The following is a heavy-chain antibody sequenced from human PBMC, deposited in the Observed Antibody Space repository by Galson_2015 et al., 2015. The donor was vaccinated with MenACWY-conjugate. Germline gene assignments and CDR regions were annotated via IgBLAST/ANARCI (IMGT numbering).Heavy chain of an antibody. J-gene: IGHJ6*02. V-gene: IGHV1-3*01. D-gene: IGHD2-2*01. CDR1: GYTFTNYA. CDR3: AREIVVAPAASWGDYYCGMDV. CDR2: INAGNGNT. Sequence: SVKVSCKASGYTFTNYAMHWARQAPGQRLEWMGWINAGNGNTKYSQKFQGRVTITSDTSASTAYMELSSLRSEDTAVYYCAREIVVAPAASWGDYYCGMDVWGQWTPVTVAS.